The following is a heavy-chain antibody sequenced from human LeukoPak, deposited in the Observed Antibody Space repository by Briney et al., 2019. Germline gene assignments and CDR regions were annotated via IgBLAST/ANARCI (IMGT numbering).Heavy chain of an antibody. V-gene: IGHV3-53*01. CDR2: VYTGGST. D-gene: IGHD6-13*01. Sequence: LSGGSLRLSCAASGFTFSDYYMSWVRQGPGKGLEWISVVYTGGSTYYADSVKGRFTISRDNSKNTLYLQMNSLRAEDTAVYYCATSPASSCLDYWGQGTLVTVSS. CDR3: ATSPASSCLDY. CDR1: GFTFSDYY. J-gene: IGHJ4*02.